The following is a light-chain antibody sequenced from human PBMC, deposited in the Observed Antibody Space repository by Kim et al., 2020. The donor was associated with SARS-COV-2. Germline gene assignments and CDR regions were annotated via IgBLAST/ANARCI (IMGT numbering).Light chain of an antibody. CDR1: GLRNSS. V-gene: IGLV3-19*01. CDR3: QSRDTTGNPLV. J-gene: IGLJ2*01. Sequence: LGQPATFTCSRAGLRNSSACCYPQQPRQAPLFLIYGNTNRPSGIPDRFSGSSSGNTASLRITGAHAEDEADYYCQSRDTTGNPLVFAGGTQLTVL. CDR2: GNT.